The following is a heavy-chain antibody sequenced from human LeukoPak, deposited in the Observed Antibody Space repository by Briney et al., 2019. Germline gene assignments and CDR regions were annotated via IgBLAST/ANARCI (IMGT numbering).Heavy chain of an antibody. Sequence: ASVKVSCKASGGTFSSYAITWVRQAPGQGLEWMGRIIPMVGIANYPQKFQGRVTINADKSTSTAYMELSSLRSEDTAVYYCAREARFGEGYDMDVWGQGTTVTVSS. V-gene: IGHV1-69*04. CDR3: AREARFGEGYDMDV. CDR1: GGTFSSYA. D-gene: IGHD3-10*01. CDR2: IIPMVGIA. J-gene: IGHJ6*02.